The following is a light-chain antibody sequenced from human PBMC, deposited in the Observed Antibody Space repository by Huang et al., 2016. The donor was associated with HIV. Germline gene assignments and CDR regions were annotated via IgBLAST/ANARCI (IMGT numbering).Light chain of an antibody. CDR3: QQRSNWPLFT. J-gene: IGKJ3*01. CDR1: QSVSSY. Sequence: EIVLTQSPATLSLSPGERATLSCRASQSVSSYVAWYQQKPGQAPRLLFYDASNRATGIPARFSGSGSGTDCTLTISSLEPEDFAVYYCQQRSNWPLFTFGPGTKVDIK. CDR2: DAS. V-gene: IGKV3-11*01.